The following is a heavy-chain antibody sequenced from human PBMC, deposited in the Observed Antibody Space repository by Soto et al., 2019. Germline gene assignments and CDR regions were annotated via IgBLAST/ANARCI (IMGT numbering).Heavy chain of an antibody. CDR3: ARSRPPSFDP. CDR2: INHSGST. CDR1: GGSFSGYY. D-gene: IGHD6-6*01. Sequence: SETLSLTCSVYGGSFSGYYWSWIRQPPGKGLEWIGEINHSGSTNYNPSLKSRVTISVDTSKNQFSLKLSSVTAADTAVYYCARSRPPSFDPWGQGTLVTVSS. J-gene: IGHJ5*02. V-gene: IGHV4-34*01.